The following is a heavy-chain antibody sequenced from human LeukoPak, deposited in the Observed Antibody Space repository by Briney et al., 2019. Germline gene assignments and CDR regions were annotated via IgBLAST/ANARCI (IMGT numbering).Heavy chain of an antibody. Sequence: GGSLRLSCAASGFTFSGSAMHWVRQASGKGLEWVGRIRSKANGYATAYAASVKGRFTISRDDSKNTAYLQMNSLKTEDTAVYYCTRRSYYYDSSGYYYFDYWGQGTLVTVSS. CDR2: IRSKANGYAT. CDR3: TRRSYYYDSSGYYYFDY. V-gene: IGHV3-73*01. D-gene: IGHD3-22*01. J-gene: IGHJ4*02. CDR1: GFTFSGSA.